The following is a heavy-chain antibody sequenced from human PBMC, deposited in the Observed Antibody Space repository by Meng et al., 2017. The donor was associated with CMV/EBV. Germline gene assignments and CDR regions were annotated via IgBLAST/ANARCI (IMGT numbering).Heavy chain of an antibody. J-gene: IGHJ5*02. CDR2: INLSGST. Sequence: QVTLQQWGAGLLKPSDTLSLTCSVYGGSFSGYYWSWSRQPPGKWLEWIGEINLSGSTNYNPSLKSRVTISVDTSKNQFSLKLSSVTAADTAVYYCARGGNWFDPWGQGTLVTVSS. CDR1: GGSFSGYY. V-gene: IGHV4-34*01. CDR3: ARGGNWFDP.